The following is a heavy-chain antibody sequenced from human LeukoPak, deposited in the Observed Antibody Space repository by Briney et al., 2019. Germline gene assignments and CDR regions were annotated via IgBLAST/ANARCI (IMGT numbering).Heavy chain of an antibody. CDR2: IKQEGSEK. CDR1: GFTFSSYW. V-gene: IGHV3-7*01. Sequence: PGGSLRLSCAASGFTFSSYWMSWVRQAPGKGLEGVANIKQEGSEKYYVDSVKGRFTISRDNAKNSLYLQMNSLRAEDTAVYYCAREEHYDFWSGYYYYYGMDVWGQGTTVTVSS. J-gene: IGHJ6*02. CDR3: AREEHYDFWSGYYYYYGMDV. D-gene: IGHD3-3*01.